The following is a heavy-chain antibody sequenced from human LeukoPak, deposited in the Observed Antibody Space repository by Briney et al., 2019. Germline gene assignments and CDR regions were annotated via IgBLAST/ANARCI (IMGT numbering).Heavy chain of an antibody. Sequence: SVKVSCNASGGTFSSYAISWDRQAPGQGLEWMGGIIPIFGTATYAQKFQGRVTITADESTSTAYMELSSLRSEDTAVYYCACYGSGSYYNAAFDIWGQGTMVTVSS. CDR3: ACYGSGSYYNAAFDI. J-gene: IGHJ3*02. D-gene: IGHD3-10*01. CDR2: IIPIFGTA. CDR1: GGTFSSYA. V-gene: IGHV1-69*13.